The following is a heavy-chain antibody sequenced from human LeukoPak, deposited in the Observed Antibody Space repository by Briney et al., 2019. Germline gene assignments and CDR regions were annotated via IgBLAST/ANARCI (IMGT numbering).Heavy chain of an antibody. V-gene: IGHV3-11*04. Sequence: GGSLRLSCEASGFSFSNYFMSWIRQAPGKGLEWVSYITNSGRSTDYADAVKGRFTISRDNAKKSVYLEMTDLRAEDTAVYYCAREASGNYHVFDSWGQGTLVTVSS. D-gene: IGHD1-26*01. CDR3: AREASGNYHVFDS. J-gene: IGHJ4*02. CDR2: ITNSGRST. CDR1: GFSFSNYF.